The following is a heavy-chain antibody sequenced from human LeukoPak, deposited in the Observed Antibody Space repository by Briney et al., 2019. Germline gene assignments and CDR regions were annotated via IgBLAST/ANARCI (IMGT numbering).Heavy chain of an antibody. CDR2: IKQDGSEK. CDR3: ARGDDFWSGYYGIDY. CDR1: GFTFSSYW. V-gene: IGHV3-7*01. D-gene: IGHD3-3*01. Sequence: GGSLRLSCAASGFTFSSYWMSWVRQAPGKGLEWVANIKQDGSEKYYVDSVKGRFTISRDNAKNSLYLQMNSLRAEDTAVYYCARGDDFWSGYYGIDYWGQGTLVTVSS. J-gene: IGHJ4*02.